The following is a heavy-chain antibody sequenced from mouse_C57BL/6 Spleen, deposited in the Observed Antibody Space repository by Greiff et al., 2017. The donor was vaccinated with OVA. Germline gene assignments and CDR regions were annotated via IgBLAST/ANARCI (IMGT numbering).Heavy chain of an antibody. CDR1: GYTFTSYW. D-gene: IGHD1-1*01. CDR3: VYYYGSSYYFDY. J-gene: IGHJ2*01. Sequence: QVQLQQPGAELVKPGASVKLSCKASGYTFTSYWMHWVKQRPGQGLEWIGMIHPNSGSTNYNEKFKSKATLTVDKSSSTAYMQLSRLTSEDSAVYYCVYYYGSSYYFDYWGQGTTLTVSS. V-gene: IGHV1-64*01. CDR2: IHPNSGST.